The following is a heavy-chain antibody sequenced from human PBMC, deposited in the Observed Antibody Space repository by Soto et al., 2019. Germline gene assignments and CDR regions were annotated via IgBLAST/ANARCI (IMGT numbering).Heavy chain of an antibody. CDR3: ARQVHPSPHVDV. CDR2: IDPSDSYT. V-gene: IGHV5-10-1*01. Sequence: GEALEVSCQGSGYSFTSYWISWGRQMPGKGLEWMGRIDPSDSYTNYSPSFQGHVTISADKSISTAYLQWSSLRASDTAMYYCARQVHPSPHVDVWGQGTTVTVSS. D-gene: IGHD1-1*01. CDR1: GYSFTSYW. J-gene: IGHJ6*02.